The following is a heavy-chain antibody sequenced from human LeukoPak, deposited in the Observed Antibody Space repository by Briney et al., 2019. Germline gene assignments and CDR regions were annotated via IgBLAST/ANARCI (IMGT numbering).Heavy chain of an antibody. V-gene: IGHV4-4*07. CDR1: GGSISSYY. Sequence: SETLSLTCTVSGGSISSYYWSWIRQPAGKGLEWIGRIYTSGSTNYNPSLKSRVTMSVDTSKNQFSLKLSSATAADTAVYYCAGSITIFGVVTSSFDYWGQGTLVTVSS. CDR2: IYTSGST. J-gene: IGHJ4*02. CDR3: AGSITIFGVVTSSFDY. D-gene: IGHD3-3*01.